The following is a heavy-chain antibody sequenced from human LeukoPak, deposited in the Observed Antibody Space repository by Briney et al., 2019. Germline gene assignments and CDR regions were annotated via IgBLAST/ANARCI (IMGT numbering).Heavy chain of an antibody. D-gene: IGHD4-17*01. CDR1: GGSISSSY. Sequence: SGTLSLTCTVSGGSISSSYWSWIRQPPGKGLEWIGYIYYSGSTNYNPSLKSRVTISVDTSKNQFSLKLTSVTAADTAVYYCAGYLYGDSRFDPWGQGTLVTVSS. CDR3: AGYLYGDSRFDP. CDR2: IYYSGST. V-gene: IGHV4-59*01. J-gene: IGHJ5*02.